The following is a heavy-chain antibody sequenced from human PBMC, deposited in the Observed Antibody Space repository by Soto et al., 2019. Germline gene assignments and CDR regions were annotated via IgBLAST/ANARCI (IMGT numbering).Heavy chain of an antibody. V-gene: IGHV4-31*03. CDR3: ARGGRGYFAY. CDR1: GGSISSGGYY. J-gene: IGHJ4*02. CDR2: IYYSGST. Sequence: SETLSLTCTVSGGSISSGGYYWSWIRQHPGKGLEWIGYIYYSGSTYYNPSLKSRVTISVDTSKNQFSLKLSSVTAADTAVYYCARGGRGYFAYWGQGTLVTVSS.